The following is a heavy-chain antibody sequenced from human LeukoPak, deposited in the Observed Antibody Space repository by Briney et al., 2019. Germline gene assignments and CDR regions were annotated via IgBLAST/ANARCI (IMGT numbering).Heavy chain of an antibody. CDR3: ARDPTPYSSSWSNYFDY. D-gene: IGHD6-13*01. V-gene: IGHV1-18*01. CDR2: ISAYNGNT. CDR1: GYTFTSYG. Sequence: ASVKVSCKASGYTFTSYGIGWVRQAPGQGLEWMGWISAYNGNTNYAQKLQGRVTMTTDTSTSTAYMELRSLRSDDTAVYYCARDPTPYSSSWSNYFDYWGQGTLVTVSS. J-gene: IGHJ4*02.